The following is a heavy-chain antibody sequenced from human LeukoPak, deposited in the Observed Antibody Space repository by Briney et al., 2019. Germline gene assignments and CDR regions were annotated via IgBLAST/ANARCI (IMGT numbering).Heavy chain of an antibody. Sequence: PGGSLRLSCAASGFIFSSYEMNWVRQAPGKGLEWVSYISSSGSTIYYADSVKGRFTISRDNSKNTLYLQMNSLRAEDTAVYYCAKRGATTVYYFDYWGQGTLVTVSS. D-gene: IGHD1-26*01. CDR2: ISSSGSTI. CDR1: GFIFSSYE. V-gene: IGHV3-48*03. J-gene: IGHJ4*02. CDR3: AKRGATTVYYFDY.